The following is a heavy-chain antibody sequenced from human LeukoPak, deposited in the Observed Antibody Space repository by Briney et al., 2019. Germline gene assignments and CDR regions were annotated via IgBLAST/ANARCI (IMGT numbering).Heavy chain of an antibody. CDR3: AKDRYSSRGVLHFDY. CDR1: GFTFSRYW. Sequence: GGSLRLSCAVSGFTFSRYWMTWVRQAPGKGLEWVANIKVDGSEKYYVDAVKGRFTISRDNAKDSLYLQMNGLRAEDTAVYYCAKDRYSSRGVLHFDYWGQGTLVTVSS. D-gene: IGHD3-16*01. CDR2: IKVDGSEK. J-gene: IGHJ4*02. V-gene: IGHV3-7*03.